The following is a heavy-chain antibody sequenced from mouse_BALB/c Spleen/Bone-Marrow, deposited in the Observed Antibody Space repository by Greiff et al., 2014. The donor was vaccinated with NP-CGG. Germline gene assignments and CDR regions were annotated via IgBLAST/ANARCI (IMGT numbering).Heavy chain of an antibody. J-gene: IGHJ4*01. CDR1: GYAFSNYG. CDR3: ASVYDYGRGYAMDY. D-gene: IGHD2-4*01. Sequence: QVQLKESGAEVMRPGSSVNISCKASGYAFSNYGMNWVKQRPGQGLEWIGQIYPGDGDTNHNGKFKGRVTLTADKSSSTAYMQLSSLTSEDSAVYFCASVYDYGRGYAMDYWGQGTSVTVSS. V-gene: IGHV1-80*01. CDR2: IYPGDGDT.